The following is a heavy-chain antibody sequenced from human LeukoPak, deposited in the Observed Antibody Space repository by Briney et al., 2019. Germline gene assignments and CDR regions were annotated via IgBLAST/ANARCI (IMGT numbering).Heavy chain of an antibody. J-gene: IGHJ6*03. V-gene: IGHV4-30-4*08. D-gene: IGHD3-10*01. Sequence: SETLSLTCTVSGGSISRGDYYWSWIRRPPGKGLEWIGYIYYSGSTYYNPSLKSRITISLDTSKNHFSLKLSSVTAADTAVYYCARDQGLGYYYYMDVWGKGTTVTVSS. CDR2: IYYSGST. CDR3: ARDQGLGYYYYMDV. CDR1: GGSISRGDYY.